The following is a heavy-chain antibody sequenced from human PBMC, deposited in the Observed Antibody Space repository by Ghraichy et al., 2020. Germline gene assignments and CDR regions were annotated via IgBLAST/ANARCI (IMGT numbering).Heavy chain of an antibody. CDR2: INHSGST. CDR3: ARGLSRTVTTRYYYYGMDV. J-gene: IGHJ6*02. CDR1: GGSFSGYY. V-gene: IGHV4-34*01. Sequence: GSLRLSCAVYGGSFSGYYWSWIRQPPGKGLEWIGEINHSGSTNYNPSLKSRVTISVDTSKNQFSLKLSSVTAADTAVYYCARGLSRTVTTRYYYYGMDVWGQGTTVTVSS. D-gene: IGHD4-17*01.